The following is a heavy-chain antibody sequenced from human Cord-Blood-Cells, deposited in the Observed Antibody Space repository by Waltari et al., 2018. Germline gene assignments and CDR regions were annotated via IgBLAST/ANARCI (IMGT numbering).Heavy chain of an antibody. CDR1: GYTFTGYY. D-gene: IGHD6-13*01. CDR3: ARKGIAAAGYYYYGMDV. V-gene: IGHV1-2*02. Sequence: QLVQSGAEVKKPGASVKVSCKASGYTFTGYYMHLVRQAPGQGLEWMGWINPNSGGTNYAQKFQGRVTMTRDTSISTAYMELSRLRSDDTAVYYCARKGIAAAGYYYYGMDVWGQGTTVTVSS. CDR2: INPNSGGT. J-gene: IGHJ6*02.